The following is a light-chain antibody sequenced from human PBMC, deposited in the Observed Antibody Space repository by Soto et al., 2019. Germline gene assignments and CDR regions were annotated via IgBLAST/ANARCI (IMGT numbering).Light chain of an antibody. Sequence: DIQMTQSPSSVSASVGDRVTITCRASQGISSWLAWYQQKPGKAPRLLIYAASSLQSGVPPRFSGSRSRTDFTLTISSLQPEDFAIYYCHHPNSFPLTFGGGTKVEVK. CDR2: AAS. CDR1: QGISSW. CDR3: HHPNSFPLT. J-gene: IGKJ4*01. V-gene: IGKV1-12*01.